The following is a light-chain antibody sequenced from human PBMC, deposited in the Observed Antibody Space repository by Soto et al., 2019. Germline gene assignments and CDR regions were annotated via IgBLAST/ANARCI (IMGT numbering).Light chain of an antibody. CDR2: DAS. Sequence: DIQMTQSPSTLSASVGDRVTITCRASQSISSWLAWYQQKPGKAPKLLIYDASSLESGVPSRFSGSGSGTDFTLIISSLQREDFATYYCQQSYSSWWTFGQGTKVDIK. J-gene: IGKJ1*01. V-gene: IGKV1-5*01. CDR3: QQSYSSWWT. CDR1: QSISSW.